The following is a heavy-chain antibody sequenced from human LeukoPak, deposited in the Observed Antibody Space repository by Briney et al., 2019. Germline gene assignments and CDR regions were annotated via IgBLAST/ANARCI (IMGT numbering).Heavy chain of an antibody. CDR2: ISSNNGNT. CDR1: GYTFTTYG. D-gene: IGHD4-11*01. Sequence: ASVKVSCKASGYTFTTYGINWVRQAPGQGLEWMGWISSNNGNTHYAQNLQGRVTFTTDISTTTAYMELRSLTSDDTAVYYCARGISETTVIPIDYWGPGTLVTVSS. J-gene: IGHJ4*02. CDR3: ARGISETTVIPIDY. V-gene: IGHV1-18*01.